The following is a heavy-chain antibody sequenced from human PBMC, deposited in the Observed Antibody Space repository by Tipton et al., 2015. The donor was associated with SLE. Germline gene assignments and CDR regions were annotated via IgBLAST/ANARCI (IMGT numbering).Heavy chain of an antibody. CDR1: GGSISSSSYY. CDR3: ARRRGSSWYEDYFDY. CDR2: LNHSGST. Sequence: TLSLTCTVSGGSISSSSYYWGWIRQPPGKGLEWIGDLNHSGSTNYNPSLKRRITISVDTSKNQFSLKLTSVTAADTAVYFCARRRGSSWYEDYFDYWGQGTLVTVSS. D-gene: IGHD6-13*01. J-gene: IGHJ4*02. V-gene: IGHV4-39*07.